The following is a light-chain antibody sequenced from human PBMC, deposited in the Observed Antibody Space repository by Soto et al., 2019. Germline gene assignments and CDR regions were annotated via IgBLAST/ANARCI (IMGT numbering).Light chain of an antibody. CDR1: SSDVGGYNF. V-gene: IGLV2-8*01. CDR3: SSYAGSSVHVA. J-gene: IGLJ2*01. Sequence: QSALTQPPSASGSPGQSVTISCTGASSDVGGYNFVSWYHQPPGKAPKLMIYDVTKRPSGVPDRFSGSKSGNTASLTVSGLQAEDEADYYCSSYAGSSVHVAFGGGTKLTVL. CDR2: DVT.